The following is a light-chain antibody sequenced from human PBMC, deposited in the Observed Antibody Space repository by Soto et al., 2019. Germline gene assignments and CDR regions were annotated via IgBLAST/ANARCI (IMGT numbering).Light chain of an antibody. J-gene: IGLJ1*01. Sequence: QSALTQPASVSGSPGQSITISCTGTSSDIGSYDLVSWYQQHPGTAPKLIIYEVTKRPSGVSTRFSGSKSGNTASLTISGLQAVDEADYYCCSFADFTYVFXTGTKV. CDR2: EVT. V-gene: IGLV2-23*02. CDR1: SSDIGSYDL. CDR3: CSFADFTYV.